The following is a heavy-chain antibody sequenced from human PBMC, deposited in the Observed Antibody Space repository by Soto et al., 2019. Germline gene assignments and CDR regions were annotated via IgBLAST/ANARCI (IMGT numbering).Heavy chain of an antibody. CDR3: AKIVTRHSLVPVFDQ. CDR1: GFRFDEYA. Sequence: QLVESGGGLVQPGRSLRLSCVASGFRFDEYAIHWVRQAPGKGLEWVSGISWDSGSINYAGSVRGRFTVSRDNAKNSLYLTMTSLRSEDTAFYYCAKIVTRHSLVPVFDQWGQGALVSVSS. V-gene: IGHV3-9*01. J-gene: IGHJ4*02. CDR2: ISWDSGSI. D-gene: IGHD2-21*01.